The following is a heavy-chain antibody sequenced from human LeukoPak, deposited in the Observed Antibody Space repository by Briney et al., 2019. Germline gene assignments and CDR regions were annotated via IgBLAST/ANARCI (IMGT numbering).Heavy chain of an antibody. CDR3: ARHLNNYGGYHFGFDY. V-gene: IGHV4-39*01. Sequence: SETLSLTCTVSGGSISSSSYYWGWIRQPPGKGLEWIGSIYYSGSTYYNPSLKSRVIISVDTSKNQFSLKLSSVTAADTAVYYCARHLNNYGGYHFGFDYWGQGTLVTVSS. D-gene: IGHD4-17*01. CDR1: GGSISSSSYY. CDR2: IYYSGST. J-gene: IGHJ4*02.